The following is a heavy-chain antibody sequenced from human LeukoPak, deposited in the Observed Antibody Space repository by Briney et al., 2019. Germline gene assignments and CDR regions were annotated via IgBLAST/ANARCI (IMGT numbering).Heavy chain of an antibody. J-gene: IGHJ4*02. CDR3: VREKGGFGFVL. CDR2: VSAGSTGI. V-gene: IGHV3-48*04. CDR1: GFNFGIYS. Sequence: GGSLRLSCAGSGFNFGIYSMDWVRQAPGKGLEWVAHVSAGSTGIFYAASVKGRFSISRDNAQKSLYLQMNSLRAEDTAIYYCVREKGGFGFVLWGRGTLVTVSS. D-gene: IGHD3-16*01.